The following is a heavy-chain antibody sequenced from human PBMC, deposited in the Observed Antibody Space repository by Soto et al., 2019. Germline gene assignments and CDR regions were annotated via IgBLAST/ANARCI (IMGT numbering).Heavy chain of an antibody. V-gene: IGHV1-58*02. D-gene: IGHD1-26*01. J-gene: IGHJ6*02. CDR2: IVVGSGNT. CDR1: GFTFTSSA. CDR3: ALSPFSGTSYYYYGMDV. Sequence: SVKVSCKASGFTFTSSAMQWVRQARGQRLEWIGWIVVGSGNTNYAQKFQERVTMTRDMSTSTAYMELSSLRSEDTAVYYCALSPFSGTSYYYYGMDVWGQGTTVTVSS.